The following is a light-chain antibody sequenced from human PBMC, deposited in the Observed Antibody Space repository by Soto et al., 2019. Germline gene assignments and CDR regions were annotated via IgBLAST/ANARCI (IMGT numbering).Light chain of an antibody. V-gene: IGKV1-39*01. CDR1: PSISSY. CDR3: PQTYSTPRT. Sequence: DIQMTQSPSSLSASVGDRVTITCRARPSISSYLNWYQQNPGKPPKLLIYAVSSFQSGVPSRFSASGSGTDFSLTTTSLQPADFATYDCPQTYSTPRTFGQGTKVDIK. J-gene: IGKJ1*01. CDR2: AVS.